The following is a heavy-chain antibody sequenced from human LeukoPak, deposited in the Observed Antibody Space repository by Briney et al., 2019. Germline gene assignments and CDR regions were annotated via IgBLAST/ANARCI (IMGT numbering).Heavy chain of an antibody. CDR3: ARDGFVGAADY. Sequence: PGGSLRLSCAASEFIFSGYWMNWVRQAPGKGREWVAHIKQDGSEKQYVHSVRGRFTISRDNAKNSLYLQMNSLRVEDTAVYYCARDGFVGAADYWGQGTLVTVSS. D-gene: IGHD6-13*01. J-gene: IGHJ4*02. CDR2: IKQDGSEK. V-gene: IGHV3-7*01. CDR1: EFIFSGYW.